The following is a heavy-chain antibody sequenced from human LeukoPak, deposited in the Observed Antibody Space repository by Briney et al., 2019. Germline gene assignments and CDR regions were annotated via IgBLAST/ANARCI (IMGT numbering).Heavy chain of an antibody. CDR2: ITSDGSGT. CDR1: GFTFSSYW. Sequence: GGSLRLSCAASGFTFSSYWMHWVRQGPGKGLVWVSRITSDGSGTSYADSVKGRFTISRDNAKNTVYLQMNNLRAEDTAVYYRHYGGNSIDDYWGQGTLVTVSS. J-gene: IGHJ4*02. V-gene: IGHV3-74*01. CDR3: HYGGNSIDDY. D-gene: IGHD4-23*01.